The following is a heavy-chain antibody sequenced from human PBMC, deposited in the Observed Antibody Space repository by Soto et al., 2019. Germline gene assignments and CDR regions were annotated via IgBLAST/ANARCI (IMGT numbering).Heavy chain of an antibody. CDR1: GYAFSIYW. V-gene: IGHV5-51*01. CDR3: ARGYCTATICDPWFDP. D-gene: IGHD2-8*02. Sequence: GEALKISCQGSGYAFSIYWIACVRQMPGKGLEWMGIIYPGDSDTRYSPSFQGQVTISVDKSITTAYLQWSSLKASDTAMYYCARGYCTATICDPWFDPWGQGTLVTVSS. CDR2: IYPGDSDT. J-gene: IGHJ5*02.